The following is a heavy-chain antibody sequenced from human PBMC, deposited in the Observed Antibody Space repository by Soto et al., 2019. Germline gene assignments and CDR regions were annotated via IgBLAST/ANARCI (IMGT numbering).Heavy chain of an antibody. D-gene: IGHD5-18*01. V-gene: IGHV5-51*01. J-gene: IGHJ6*02. CDR2: IYPGDSDT. CDR1: GYSFTSYW. Sequence: GESLKISCKGSGYSFTSYWIGWVRQMPGKGLEWMGIIYPGDSDTRYSPSFQGQVTISADKFISTAYLQWSSLKASDTAMYYCARQHDAYSFTLDVWGQGTTVTVSS. CDR3: ARQHDAYSFTLDV.